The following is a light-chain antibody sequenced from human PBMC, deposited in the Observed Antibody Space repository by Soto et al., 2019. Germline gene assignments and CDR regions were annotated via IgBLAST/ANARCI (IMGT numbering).Light chain of an antibody. CDR2: DAS. CDR1: QSISSW. J-gene: IGKJ1*01. Sequence: DIQMTQSPSTLSASVGDRVTITCRASQSISSWLAWYQQKPGKAPKLLIYDASSLESGVPSRFSGSRSGTEFTLTITSLQPDDFATYYCQHYNSYSEAFGQGTKVDIK. V-gene: IGKV1-5*01. CDR3: QHYNSYSEA.